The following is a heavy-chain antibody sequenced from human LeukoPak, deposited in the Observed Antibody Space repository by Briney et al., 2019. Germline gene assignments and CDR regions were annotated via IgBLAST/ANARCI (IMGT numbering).Heavy chain of an antibody. D-gene: IGHD6-13*01. CDR2: IYYSGST. V-gene: IGHV4-59*01. CDR1: GGSISSYY. J-gene: IGHJ5*02. Sequence: SETLSLTCTVSGGSISSYYWSWIRQPPGKGLEWIGYIYYSGSTNYNPSLKSRVTISVDTSKNQFSLKLSSVTAADTVVYYCAREYSSSWYGWFDPWGQGTLVTVSS. CDR3: AREYSSSWYGWFDP.